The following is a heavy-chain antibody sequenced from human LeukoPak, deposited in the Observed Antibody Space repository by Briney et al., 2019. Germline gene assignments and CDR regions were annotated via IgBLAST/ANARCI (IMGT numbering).Heavy chain of an antibody. J-gene: IGHJ4*02. CDR1: GFTFSSYA. V-gene: IGHV3-23*01. D-gene: IGHD1-26*01. CDR2: ISGSGGST. CDR3: ASGYSGSCFTY. Sequence: PGGSLRLSCAASGFTFSSYAMSWVRQAPGKGLEWVSAISGSGGSTYYADSVKGRFTISRDNSKNMLYLQMNSLRAEDTAVCYCASGYSGSCFTYWGQGTLVTVSS.